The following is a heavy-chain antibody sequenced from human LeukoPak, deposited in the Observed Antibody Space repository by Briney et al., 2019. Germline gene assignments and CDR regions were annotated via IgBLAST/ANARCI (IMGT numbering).Heavy chain of an antibody. V-gene: IGHV1-2*06. J-gene: IGHJ4*02. Sequence: ASVKVSCKASGYTFTGYYMHWVRQAPGQGLEWMGRINPNSGGTNYAQKFQGRVTMTRDTSISTAYMELSRLRSDDTAVYHCARMTTVTNFDYWGQGTLVTVSS. CDR2: INPNSGGT. CDR1: GYTFTGYY. D-gene: IGHD4-17*01. CDR3: ARMTTVTNFDY.